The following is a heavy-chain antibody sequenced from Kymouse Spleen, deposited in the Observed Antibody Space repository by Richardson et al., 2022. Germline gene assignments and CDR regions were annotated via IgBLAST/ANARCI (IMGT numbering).Heavy chain of an antibody. CDR2: IYHSGST. D-gene: IGHD1-7*01. CDR1: GGSISSSNW. Sequence: QVQLQESGPGLVKPSGTLSLTCAVSGGSISSSNWWSWVRQPPGKGLEWIGEIYHSGSTNYNPSLKSRVTISVDKSKNQFSLKLSSVTAADTAVYYCARDPHWNYPYYYYGMDVWGQGTTVTVSS. J-gene: IGHJ6*02. CDR3: ARDPHWNYPYYYYGMDV. V-gene: IGHV4-4*02.